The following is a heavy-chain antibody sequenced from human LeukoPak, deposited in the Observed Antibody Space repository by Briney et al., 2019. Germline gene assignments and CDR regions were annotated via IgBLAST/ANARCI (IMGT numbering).Heavy chain of an antibody. CDR2: INHSGST. Sequence: GSLRLSCAASGFTFSDFYMSWIRQPPGKGLEWIGEINHSGSTNYNPSLKSRVTISVDTSKNQFSLKLSSVTAADTAVYYCARGRRRGRVDYWGQGTLVTVSS. V-gene: IGHV4-34*01. CDR3: ARGRRRGRVDY. CDR1: GFTFSDFY. J-gene: IGHJ4*02.